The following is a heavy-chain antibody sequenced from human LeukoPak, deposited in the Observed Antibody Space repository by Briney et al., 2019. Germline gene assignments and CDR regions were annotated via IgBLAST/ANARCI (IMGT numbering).Heavy chain of an antibody. D-gene: IGHD3-10*01. J-gene: IGHJ4*02. CDR2: IYYSGST. CDR3: ATRGFWGGYFDY. V-gene: IGHV4-39*07. CDR1: GVSISSSSYY. Sequence: RASETLSLTCTVSGVSISSSSYYWGWIRQPPGKGLEWIGSIYYSGSTYYNPSLKSRVTISVDTSKNQFSLKLSSVTAADTAVYYCATRGFWGGYFDYWGQGTLVTVSS.